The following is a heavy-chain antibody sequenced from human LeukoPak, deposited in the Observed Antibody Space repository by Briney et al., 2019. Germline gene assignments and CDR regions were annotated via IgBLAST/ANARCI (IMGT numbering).Heavy chain of an antibody. V-gene: IGHV4-30-4*01. J-gene: IGHJ5*02. CDR3: ARTQLYCSSTSCYVNWFDP. CDR1: GGSISSGDYY. D-gene: IGHD2-2*01. CDR2: IYYSGST. Sequence: SETLSLTCTVSGGSISSGDYYWSWIRQPPGKGLEWIGYIYYSGSTYYNPSLKSRVTISVDTSKNQFSLKPSSVTAADTAVYYCARTQLYCSSTSCYVNWFDPWGQGTLVTVSS.